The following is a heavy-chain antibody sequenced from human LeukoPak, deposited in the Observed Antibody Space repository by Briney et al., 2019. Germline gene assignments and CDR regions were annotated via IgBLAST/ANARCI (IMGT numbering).Heavy chain of an antibody. CDR3: AELGITMIGGV. Sequence: GGSLRLSCAASGFTFISYWMSWVRQAPGKGLKWVANIKQDGSEKYYVDSVKGRFTISRDNAKNSLYLQMNSLRAEDTAVYYCAELGITMIGGVWGKGTTVTISS. J-gene: IGHJ6*04. D-gene: IGHD3-10*02. CDR1: GFTFISYW. CDR2: IKQDGSEK. V-gene: IGHV3-7*01.